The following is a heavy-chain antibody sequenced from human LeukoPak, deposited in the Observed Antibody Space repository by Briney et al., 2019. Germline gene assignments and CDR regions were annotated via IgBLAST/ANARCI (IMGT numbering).Heavy chain of an antibody. CDR2: MNPNSGNT. V-gene: IGHV1-8*01. J-gene: IGHJ4*02. Sequence: DSVKVSCKASGYTFTSYDINWVRQATGQGLEWLGSMNPNSGNTGYAQKFQGRVTMTRNTSISTAYMELSSLRSEDTAVYYCARGREMATIRPSRFDYWGQGTLVTVSS. CDR3: ARGREMATIRPSRFDY. D-gene: IGHD5-24*01. CDR1: GYTFTSYD.